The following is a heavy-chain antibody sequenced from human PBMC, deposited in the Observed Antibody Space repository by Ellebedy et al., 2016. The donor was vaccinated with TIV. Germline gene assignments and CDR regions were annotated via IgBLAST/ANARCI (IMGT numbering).Heavy chain of an antibody. J-gene: IGHJ4*02. CDR3: ARRPVAVARQARLYFDY. V-gene: IGHV4-34*01. CDR1: GFSFSSYG. D-gene: IGHD6-19*01. Sequence: MPGGSLRLSCAASGFSFSSYGMHWVRQAPGKGLEWIGEINDSGRTNYNPSLKSRVSTSVETSTNQFSLKVNSVTAADTAGYYCARRPVAVARQARLYFDYWGQGTQVTVSS. CDR2: INDSGRT.